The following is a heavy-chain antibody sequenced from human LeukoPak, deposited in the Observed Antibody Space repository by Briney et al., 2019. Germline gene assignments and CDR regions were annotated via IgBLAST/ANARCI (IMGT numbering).Heavy chain of an antibody. Sequence: PGGSLRLSCAASGFTFSNYWMSWVRQAPGKGLEWVANINQNGSEIYYVDSVKGRFTISRNNAKNSLYLQMSTLRAEDTALYYCARDPLTQNDYWGQGTLVTVSS. D-gene: IGHD1-14*01. V-gene: IGHV3-7*01. CDR2: INQNGSEI. J-gene: IGHJ4*02. CDR1: GFTFSNYW. CDR3: ARDPLTQNDY.